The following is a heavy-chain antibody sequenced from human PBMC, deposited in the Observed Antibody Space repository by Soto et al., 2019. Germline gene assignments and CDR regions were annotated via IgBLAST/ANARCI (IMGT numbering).Heavy chain of an antibody. D-gene: IGHD2-21*01. V-gene: IGHV1-69*01. Sequence: QVQLVQSGAEVKKPGSSVRVSCKASGGTFSSYAISWVRQAPGQGLEWMGGIIPIFGTTNYAQKFQGRVTITADHSTGTAYMELTSLRSEDTAVYYCARVKVDWYWYFDLWGRGTLVTVSS. CDR3: ARVKVDWYWYFDL. CDR1: GGTFSSYA. CDR2: IIPIFGTT. J-gene: IGHJ2*01.